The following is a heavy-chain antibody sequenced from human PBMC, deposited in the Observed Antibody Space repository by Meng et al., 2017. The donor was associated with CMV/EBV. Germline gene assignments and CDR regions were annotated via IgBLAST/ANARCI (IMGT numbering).Heavy chain of an antibody. CDR2: IYSTGST. CDR1: GGSISSGDYY. Sequence: QVRLEESGPGLLKPSQTLALNCTVSGGSISSGDYYWSWIRQPPGKGLEWIGYIYSTGSTYYNPSLKSRVTISVDTSKNQFSLKLSSVTAADTAVYYCAREGDNPFDYWGQGTLVTASS. CDR3: AREGDNPFDY. D-gene: IGHD2-21*02. J-gene: IGHJ4*02. V-gene: IGHV4-30-4*08.